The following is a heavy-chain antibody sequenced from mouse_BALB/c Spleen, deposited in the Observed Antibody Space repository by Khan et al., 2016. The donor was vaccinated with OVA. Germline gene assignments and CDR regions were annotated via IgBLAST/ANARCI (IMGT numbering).Heavy chain of an antibody. CDR1: GYTFSSYW. CDR3: ARGVYGGFAY. Sequence: QVQLQQSGGDLMKPGASVKISCKATGYTFSSYWIEWVKQRPGHGLEWIGQIFPGSVSTTYNEKFKGKATFTADTSSNTAYMQLSSLTSEDSAVYYCARGVYGGFAYWGQGTLVTVSA. D-gene: IGHD1-1*01. V-gene: IGHV1-9*01. CDR2: IFPGSVST. J-gene: IGHJ3*01.